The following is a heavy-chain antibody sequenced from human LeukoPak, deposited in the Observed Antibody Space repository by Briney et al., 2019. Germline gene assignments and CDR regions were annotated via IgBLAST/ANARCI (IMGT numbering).Heavy chain of an antibody. CDR2: IYTGTT. J-gene: IGHJ4*02. V-gene: IGHV4-4*07. D-gene: IGHD3-9*01. CDR1: GGSISTFF. Sequence: SETLSLTCTVSGGSISTFFWTWIRQSAGKGLEWIGRIYTGTTYYDPSLESRATISVDTSNNRFSLKLTSLTAADTAVYYCARGTEMTSFTGYYSFDYWGRGSLVTVSS. CDR3: ARGTEMTSFTGYYSFDY.